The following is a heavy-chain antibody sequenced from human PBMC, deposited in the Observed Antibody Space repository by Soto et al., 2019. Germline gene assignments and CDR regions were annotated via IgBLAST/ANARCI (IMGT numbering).Heavy chain of an antibody. CDR2: ISAYNGNT. Sequence: QVQLVQSGAEVKKPGASVKVSCKASGYTFTSYGISWVRQAPGQGLEWMGWISAYNGNTNYAQKLQGRVTMTTDTXXSXAXXERRSLRSDDTAVYYCAREPTPPWAAAGRVRWFDPWGPGTLVTVSS. V-gene: IGHV1-18*01. D-gene: IGHD6-13*01. CDR3: AREPTPPWAAAGRVRWFDP. J-gene: IGHJ5*02. CDR1: GYTFTSYG.